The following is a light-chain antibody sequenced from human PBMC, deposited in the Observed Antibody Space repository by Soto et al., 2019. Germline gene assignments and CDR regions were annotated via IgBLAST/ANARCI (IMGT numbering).Light chain of an antibody. CDR2: EVT. CDR3: SSYAGSDNPYV. J-gene: IGLJ1*01. Sequence: QSVLTQPPSASGSPGRSVTISCTGTSGDVGGYDYVSWYQQHPGKAPKLMIYEVTKRPLGVPDRFSGSKSGNTASLTVSGLQAEDEADYYCSSYAGSDNPYVFGTATKVTV. V-gene: IGLV2-8*01. CDR1: SGDVGGYDY.